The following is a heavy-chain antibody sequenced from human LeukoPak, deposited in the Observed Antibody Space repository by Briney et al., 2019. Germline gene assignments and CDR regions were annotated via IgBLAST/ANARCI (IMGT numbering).Heavy chain of an antibody. Sequence: ASVKVSCKASGYTFTIYYIHWVRQAPGQGLEWMGLINPSGGSTNYAQKFQGRVTITRNTSIRTAYMELSSLRSEDTAVYYCARTLRPYWYSGSHDAFDIWGQGTMVTVSS. V-gene: IGHV1-46*01. CDR3: ARTLRPYWYSGSHDAFDI. CDR1: GYTFTIYY. CDR2: INPSGGST. J-gene: IGHJ3*02. D-gene: IGHD1-26*01.